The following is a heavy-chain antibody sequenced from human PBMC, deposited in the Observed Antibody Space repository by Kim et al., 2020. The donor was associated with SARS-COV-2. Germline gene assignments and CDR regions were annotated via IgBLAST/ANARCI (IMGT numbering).Heavy chain of an antibody. CDR2: INSNTGCMTS. D-gene: IGHD6-13*01. CDR1: GFTFSNAC. CDR3: TFYLSFSISCYAHYY. V-gene: IGHV3-15*01. J-gene: IGHJ6*01. Sequence: GGSLRLSCAASGFTFSNACMSWVRQAPGKGLEWVGCINSNTGCMTSDYAAPVKFSFSISSDDSKHTLYLHIHSLKTAATDFYYCTFYLSFSISCYAHYY.